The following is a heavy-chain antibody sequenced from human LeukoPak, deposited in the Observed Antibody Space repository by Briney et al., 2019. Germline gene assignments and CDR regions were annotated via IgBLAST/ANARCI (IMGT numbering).Heavy chain of an antibody. V-gene: IGHV4-59*08. D-gene: IGHD4-11*01. Sequence: SETLSLTCTVSGGSISSYYWSWIRQPPGKGLEWIGYIYYSGSTNYNPSLKSRVTISVDTSKNQFSLKLSSVTAADTAVYYCARHRSTVTTPYYFDYWGQGTLVTVSS. CDR2: IYYSGST. J-gene: IGHJ4*02. CDR3: ARHRSTVTTPYYFDY. CDR1: GGSISSYY.